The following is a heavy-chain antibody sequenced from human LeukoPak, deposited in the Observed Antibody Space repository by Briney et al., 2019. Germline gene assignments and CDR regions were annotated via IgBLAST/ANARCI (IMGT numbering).Heavy chain of an antibody. CDR3: ASPAGVRGYSFDH. J-gene: IGHJ4*02. V-gene: IGHV3-30-3*01. CDR2: ISYDGSNK. Sequence: PGGSLRLSCAASGFTFNTHPLHWVRQAPGKGLEWVAVISYDGSNKYYADSVKGRFTISRDNSNNTMFLFMNNLRPEDTAVYFCASPAGVRGYSFDHWGQGTLVTVSS. CDR1: GFTFNTHP. D-gene: IGHD3-10*01.